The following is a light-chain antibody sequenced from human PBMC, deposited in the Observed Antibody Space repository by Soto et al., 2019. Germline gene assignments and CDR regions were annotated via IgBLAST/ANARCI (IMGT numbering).Light chain of an antibody. CDR3: QQYNNWPHT. J-gene: IGKJ2*01. Sequence: EIVLTQSPATLSLSLGERATLSCRASQSVSSKLAWFQQKPGQAPSLLIYGVSTRATGVPVRFSGSGSGTEFTLTINSLQSEDFAVYYCQQYNNWPHTFGQGTKVDI. CDR1: QSVSSK. CDR2: GVS. V-gene: IGKV3-15*01.